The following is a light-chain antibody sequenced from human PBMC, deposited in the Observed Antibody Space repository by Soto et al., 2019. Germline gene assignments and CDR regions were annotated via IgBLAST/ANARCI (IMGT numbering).Light chain of an antibody. CDR2: DAS. V-gene: IGKV1-39*01. Sequence: IEVTQSPSSLAASLGDRVTITCRASQTIGTYVNWYRQKSGAAPELLIYDASTLQSGVPSRFRGGASGTDFTLTITNLQPEDAATYYCQQYNTYLTWTFGQGTNVDIK. J-gene: IGKJ1*01. CDR1: QTIGTY. CDR3: QQYNTYLTWT.